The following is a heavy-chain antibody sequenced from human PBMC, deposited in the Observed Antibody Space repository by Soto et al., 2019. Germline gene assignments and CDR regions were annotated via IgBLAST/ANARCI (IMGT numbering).Heavy chain of an antibody. CDR3: AKDGEYASLPWCEP. CDR1: GLTFSNYG. Sequence: GGSLRLSCAASGLTFSNYGMSWVRQAPGEGLEWVSTISYSSERIYYADSVKGRFTISRDNSKDTLYMQMNSLRVEDTAVYYCAKDGEYASLPWCEPWGQGT. D-gene: IGHD2-8*01. J-gene: IGHJ5*02. CDR2: ISYSSERI. V-gene: IGHV3-23*01.